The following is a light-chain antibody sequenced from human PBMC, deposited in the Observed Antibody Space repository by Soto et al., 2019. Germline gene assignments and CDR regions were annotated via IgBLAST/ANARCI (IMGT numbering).Light chain of an antibody. CDR2: DAS. CDR1: QSVSSY. Sequence: EIVLTQSPATLSLSPGERATLSCRASQSVSSYLAWYQQKPGQAPRLLIYDASARATGIPARFSGSGSGTDFTLTISSLEPEDFAVYYSQHRSNLMYTFGQGTKLEIK. V-gene: IGKV3-11*01. J-gene: IGKJ2*01. CDR3: QHRSNLMYT.